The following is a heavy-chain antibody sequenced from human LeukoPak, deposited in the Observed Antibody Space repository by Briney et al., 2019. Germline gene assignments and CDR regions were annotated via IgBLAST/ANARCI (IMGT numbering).Heavy chain of an antibody. V-gene: IGHV4-38-2*02. CDR2: IYRSGST. Sequence: KPSETLSLTCTGSGYSISNGYYWDWIRQPPGRGLEWIGNIYRSGSTSYNPSLKSRVTISVDTSKNQFSLKVNSVTAADTAVYYCARRHSSGWFYYWGQGTLVTVSS. J-gene: IGHJ4*02. D-gene: IGHD6-19*01. CDR3: ARRHSSGWFYY. CDR1: GYSISNGYY.